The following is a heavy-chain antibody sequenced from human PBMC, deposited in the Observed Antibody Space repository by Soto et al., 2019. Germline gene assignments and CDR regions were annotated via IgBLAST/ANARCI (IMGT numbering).Heavy chain of an antibody. Sequence: SVKVSCKASGGTFSSYAISWVRQAPGQGLEWMGGIIPIFGTANYAQRFQGRVTITADESTSTAYMELSSLRSEDTAVYYCARARDGYENYFDYWGQGTLVTVSS. CDR2: IIPIFGTA. J-gene: IGHJ4*02. V-gene: IGHV1-69*13. CDR3: ARARDGYENYFDY. D-gene: IGHD5-12*01. CDR1: GGTFSSYA.